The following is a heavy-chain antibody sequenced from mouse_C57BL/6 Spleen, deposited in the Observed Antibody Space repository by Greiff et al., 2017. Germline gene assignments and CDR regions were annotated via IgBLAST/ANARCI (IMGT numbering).Heavy chain of an antibody. CDR2: IDPETGGT. Sequence: VQLQESGAELVRPGASVTLSCKASGYTFTDYEMHWVKQTPVHGLEWIGAIDPETGGTAYNQKFKGKAILTADKSSSTAYMELRSLTSEDSAVYYCTRPRGSSYRWYFDVWGTGTTVTVSS. J-gene: IGHJ1*03. V-gene: IGHV1-15*01. CDR3: TRPRGSSYRWYFDV. D-gene: IGHD1-1*01. CDR1: GYTFTDYE.